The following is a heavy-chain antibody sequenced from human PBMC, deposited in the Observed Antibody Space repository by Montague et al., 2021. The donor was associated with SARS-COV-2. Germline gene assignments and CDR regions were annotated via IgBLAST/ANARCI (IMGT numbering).Heavy chain of an antibody. J-gene: IGHJ4*02. Sequence: SETLSLTCTVSGGSIISSTYYWGWLRQPPGMGLEWIGNMYLRGSIYYXXXLKGRVTISVDTSKNQFSLKVTTVTAADTAVYYCARGGALATVGYDYWGPGTLLTVSS. V-gene: IGHV4-39*07. CDR1: GGSIISSTYY. CDR3: ARGGALATVGYDY. D-gene: IGHD4-23*01. CDR2: MYLRGSI.